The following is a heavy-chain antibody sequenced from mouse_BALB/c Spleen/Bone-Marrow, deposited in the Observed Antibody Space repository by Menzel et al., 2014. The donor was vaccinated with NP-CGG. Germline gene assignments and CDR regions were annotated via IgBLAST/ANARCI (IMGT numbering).Heavy chain of an antibody. CDR1: GYSITSDYA. V-gene: IGHV3-2*02. D-gene: IGHD1-2*01. CDR2: ISYSGST. Sequence: EVQLQQSGPGLVKPSQSLSLTCTVTGYSITSDYAWNWIRQFPGNKLEWMGYISYSGSTSYNPSLKSRISITRDTSKNQFFLQLNSVTTEDTATYYCARFVTTGPPLPYWGQGTLVTVSA. J-gene: IGHJ3*01. CDR3: ARFVTTGPPLPY.